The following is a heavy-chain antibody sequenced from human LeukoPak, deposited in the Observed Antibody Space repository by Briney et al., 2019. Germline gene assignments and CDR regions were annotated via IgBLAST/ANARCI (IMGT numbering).Heavy chain of an antibody. CDR2: INHSEST. Sequence: SETLSLTCAVYGGSFSGYYWSWIRQPPGKGLEWIGEINHSESTNYNPSLKSRVTISVDTSKNQFSLKLSSVTAADTAVYYCARGSISTGYYLKWFDPWGQGTLVTVSS. D-gene: IGHD3-9*01. V-gene: IGHV4-34*01. CDR1: GGSFSGYY. CDR3: ARGSISTGYYLKWFDP. J-gene: IGHJ5*02.